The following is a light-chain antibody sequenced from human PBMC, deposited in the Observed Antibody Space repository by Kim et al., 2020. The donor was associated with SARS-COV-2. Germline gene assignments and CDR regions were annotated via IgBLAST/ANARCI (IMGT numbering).Light chain of an antibody. V-gene: IGKV3-11*01. CDR2: DAS. CDR1: QSVSSY. Sequence: SLGESATLACRASQSVSSYLAWYQQKPGQAPRLLIYDASNRATGIPARFSGSGSGTDFTLTISSLEPEDFAVYYCQQRSNWPPISFGQGTRLEIK. CDR3: QQRSNWPPIS. J-gene: IGKJ5*01.